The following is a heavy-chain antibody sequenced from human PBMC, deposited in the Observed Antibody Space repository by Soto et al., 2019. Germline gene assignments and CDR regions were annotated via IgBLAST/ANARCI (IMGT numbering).Heavy chain of an antibody. CDR2: INPKSDET. Sequence: QVQLVQSGSEVKKPGASVRVSCRTSGYTFAANYIHWVRQAPGKGLEWMGWINPKSDETKFSQKFQGRVALTKDTTSNTVHLDVAIRRYKDTGVYYSERGTSRGCYDAWGQGPLIPAPS. CDR1: GYTFAANY. J-gene: IGHJ5*02. V-gene: IGHV1-2*02. D-gene: IGHD3-16*01. CDR3: ERGTSRGCYDA.